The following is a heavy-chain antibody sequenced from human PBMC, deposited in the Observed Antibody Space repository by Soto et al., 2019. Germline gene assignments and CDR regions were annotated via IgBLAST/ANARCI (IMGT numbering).Heavy chain of an antibody. CDR3: ASGRQLRLRRTNLCYSG. CDR1: GGTFSTYA. Sequence: QVQLVQSGAEVKKPESSVKVSCKAPGGTFSTYAISWVRQAPGQGLEWMGGIILMFGTANYAQRFQDRVTXTXXASTITLYIEIRSLRLEDTGAYLCASGRQLRLRRTNLCYSGWGQRALVPVSS. D-gene: IGHD6-25*01. CDR2: IILMFGTA. V-gene: IGHV1-69*05. J-gene: IGHJ4*02.